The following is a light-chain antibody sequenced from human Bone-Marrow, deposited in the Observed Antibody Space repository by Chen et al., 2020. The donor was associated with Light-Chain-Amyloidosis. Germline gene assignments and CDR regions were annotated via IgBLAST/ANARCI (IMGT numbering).Light chain of an antibody. CDR2: DDS. CDR3: QVWVRSSDRPV. J-gene: IGLJ3*02. Sequence: SYVLTQPSSVSVAPGQTATSACGGKNIGSTSVHRYQQTPGQAPLLVVYDDSDRPSGLPERLSVSHSGNSATLAISGVEAGDEADYYCQVWVRSSDRPVFGGGTKLTVL. CDR1: NIGSTS. V-gene: IGLV3-21*02.